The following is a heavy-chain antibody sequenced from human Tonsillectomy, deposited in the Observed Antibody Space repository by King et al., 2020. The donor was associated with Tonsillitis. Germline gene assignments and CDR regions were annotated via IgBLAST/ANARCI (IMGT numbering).Heavy chain of an antibody. V-gene: IGHV5-10-1*03. Sequence: VQLVESGAEVRKPGESLTISCKGSGYSFTSYWITWVRRMPGKGLEWMGRIDPSDSYTNYSPSFEGHVTISADKSIGTAYLQWSSVKASDTAMYYCGRVERLGRGPGDYWGPGTLVTVSS. CDR2: IDPSDSYT. D-gene: IGHD1-1*01. J-gene: IGHJ4*02. CDR1: GYSFTSYW. CDR3: GRVERLGRGPGDY.